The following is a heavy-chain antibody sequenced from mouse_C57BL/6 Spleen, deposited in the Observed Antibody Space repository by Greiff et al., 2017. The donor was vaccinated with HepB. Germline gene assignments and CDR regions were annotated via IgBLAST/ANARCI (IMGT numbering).Heavy chain of an antibody. CDR3: AKRYGNYWYFDV. J-gene: IGHJ1*03. CDR2: INPSSGYT. CDR1: GYTFTSYT. V-gene: IGHV1-4*01. D-gene: IGHD2-1*01. Sequence: QVQLQQSGAELARPGASVKMSCKASGYTFTSYTMHWVKQRPGQGLEWIGYINPSSGYTKYNQKFKDKATLTADKSSSTAYMQLSSLTSEDSAVYYGAKRYGNYWYFDVWGTGTTVTVSS.